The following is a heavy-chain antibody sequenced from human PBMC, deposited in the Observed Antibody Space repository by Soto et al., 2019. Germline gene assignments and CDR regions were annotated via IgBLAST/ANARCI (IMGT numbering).Heavy chain of an antibody. V-gene: IGHV4-4*02. D-gene: IGHD2-15*01. Sequence: KTSETLSLTCAVSGGSISSSNWWSWVRQPPGKGLEWIGEIYHSGSTNYNPSLKSRVTISVDKSKNQFSLKLSSVTAADTAVYYCARGRGIPYIVVVVAATRGFYYGMDVWGQGTTVTVSS. CDR1: GGSISSSNW. CDR2: IYHSGST. J-gene: IGHJ6*02. CDR3: ARGRGIPYIVVVVAATRGFYYGMDV.